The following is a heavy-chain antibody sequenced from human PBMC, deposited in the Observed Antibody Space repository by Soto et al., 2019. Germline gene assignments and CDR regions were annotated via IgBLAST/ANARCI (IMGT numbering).Heavy chain of an antibody. V-gene: IGHV5-51*01. CDR2: IYPGDSDT. CDR3: ARAIFYCSGGSCYYYGMDV. Sequence: PGESLKISCKGSGYSFTSYWIGWVRQMPGKGLKWMEIIYPGDSDTRYSPSFQGQVTISADKSISTAYLQWSSLKASDTAMYYCARAIFYCSGGSCYYYGMDVWGQGTTVTVSS. D-gene: IGHD2-15*01. J-gene: IGHJ6*02. CDR1: GYSFTSYW.